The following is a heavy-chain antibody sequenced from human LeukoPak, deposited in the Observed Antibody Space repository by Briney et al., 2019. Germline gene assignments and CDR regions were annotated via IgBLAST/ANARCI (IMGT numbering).Heavy chain of an antibody. Sequence: SETLSLTCNVSGGSISSYYWSWIRQPPGKGLEWIGYIYYSGSTNYNPSLKSRVTISINTSKNQFSLNLTPVTAADTAVYYCARGMYYYDGCGDYWGQGIQVTVSS. D-gene: IGHD3-16*01. V-gene: IGHV4-59*08. J-gene: IGHJ4*02. CDR3: ARGMYYYDGCGDY. CDR2: IYYSGST. CDR1: GGSISSYY.